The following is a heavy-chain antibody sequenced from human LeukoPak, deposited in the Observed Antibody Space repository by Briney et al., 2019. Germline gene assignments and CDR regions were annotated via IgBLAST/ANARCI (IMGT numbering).Heavy chain of an antibody. V-gene: IGHV4-59*01. CDR1: GGSISSYY. D-gene: IGHD5-12*01. J-gene: IGHJ3*02. CDR2: VYYSGST. Sequence: PSQTLSLTCTVSGGSISSYYWNWIRQPPGKGLEWIGYVYYSGSTKYNPSLKSRVTMSVDTSKIQFSLNLSSVTAADTAVYYCARASGGYGDAFDIWGQGTMVTVSS. CDR3: ARASGGYGDAFDI.